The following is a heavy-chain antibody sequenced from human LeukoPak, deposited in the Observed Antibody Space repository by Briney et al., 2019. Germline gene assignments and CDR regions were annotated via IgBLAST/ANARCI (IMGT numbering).Heavy chain of an antibody. V-gene: IGHV3-23*01. CDR1: GFTFSTYG. Sequence: GGSLRLSCGASGFTFSTYGMTWVRQAPGKGLEWVSSISGSGSGTHYADSVKGRFTISRDDSKNTLYLQMNSLRAEDTAVYYCASLYLGFLEWLSDQPPRDAFDIWGQGTMVTVSS. CDR3: ASLYLGFLEWLSDQPPRDAFDI. J-gene: IGHJ3*02. D-gene: IGHD3-3*01. CDR2: ISGSGSGT.